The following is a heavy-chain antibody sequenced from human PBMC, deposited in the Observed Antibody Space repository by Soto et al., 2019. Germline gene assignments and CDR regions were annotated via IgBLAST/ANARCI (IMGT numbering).Heavy chain of an antibody. CDR3: ARRVPDARGYYYYYGMDV. Sequence: EVQLVQSGAEAKKPGESLRISCKGSGYSFTSYWISWVRQMPGKGLEWMGRIDPSDSYTNYSPSFQGHVTISADKSISTAYLQWSSLKASDTAMYYCARRVPDARGYYYYYGMDVWGQGTTVTVSS. CDR1: GYSFTSYW. V-gene: IGHV5-10-1*01. J-gene: IGHJ6*02. D-gene: IGHD2-8*01. CDR2: IDPSDSYT.